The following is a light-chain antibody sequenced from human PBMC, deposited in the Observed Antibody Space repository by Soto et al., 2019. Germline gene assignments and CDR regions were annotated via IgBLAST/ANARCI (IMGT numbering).Light chain of an antibody. CDR3: NSYTTTSTL. J-gene: IGLJ2*01. CDR1: SSAFGGYGY. Sequence: QSALTQPASVSGSPGQSITISCTGTSSAFGGYGYVSWYQQYPGKAPKLLIYEISNRPSGVSDRFSGSKSGNTASLTISGLQAEDEADYYCNSYTTTSTLFGGGTKLTVL. V-gene: IGLV2-14*01. CDR2: EIS.